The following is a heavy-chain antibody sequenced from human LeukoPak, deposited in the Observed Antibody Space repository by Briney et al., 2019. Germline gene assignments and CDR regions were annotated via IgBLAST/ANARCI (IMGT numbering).Heavy chain of an antibody. CDR2: INPNSGGT. Sequence: ASVKVSCKASGYTFTGYYMHWVRQAPGQGLEWMGWINPNSGGTNYAQKFQGRVTMTRDTSISTAYMELSRLRSDDTAVYYCARDRPGMYYDILTGYLPEYGMDVWGQGTTVTVSS. D-gene: IGHD3-9*01. J-gene: IGHJ6*02. CDR3: ARDRPGMYYDILTGYLPEYGMDV. V-gene: IGHV1-2*02. CDR1: GYTFTGYY.